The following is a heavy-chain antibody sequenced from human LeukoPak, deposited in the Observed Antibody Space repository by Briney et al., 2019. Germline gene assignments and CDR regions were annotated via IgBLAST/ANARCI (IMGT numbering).Heavy chain of an antibody. V-gene: IGHV4-39*07. Sequence: SETLSLTCSVSGGSISSSSYYWGWIRQPPGKWLEWIGSIYHSGSTYYNPSLKSRVTISVDTSKNQFSLKLSSVTAADTAVYYCARRFGGSPDYWGQGTLVTVSS. CDR1: GGSISSSSYY. CDR3: ARRFGGSPDY. CDR2: IYHSGST. J-gene: IGHJ4*02. D-gene: IGHD1-26*01.